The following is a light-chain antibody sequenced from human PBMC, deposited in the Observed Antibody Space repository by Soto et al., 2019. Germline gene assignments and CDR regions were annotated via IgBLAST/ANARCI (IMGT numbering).Light chain of an antibody. CDR1: QSISRR. Sequence: DIQMTQSPSTLSASVGDRVTITCRASQSISRRLAWYQQQPGKAPKLLSYDASSLQSGVPSRFSGSGYGTEFNLTSSSLQPGDFATYYCQQYNSYWTVGQGTKVQIK. J-gene: IGKJ1*01. V-gene: IGKV1-5*01. CDR2: DAS. CDR3: QQYNSYWT.